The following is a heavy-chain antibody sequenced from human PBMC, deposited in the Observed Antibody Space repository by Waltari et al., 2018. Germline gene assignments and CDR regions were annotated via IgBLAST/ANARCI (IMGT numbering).Heavy chain of an antibody. CDR1: GGSIRSSSYY. CDR3: ARDKDFWSGYLYYFDY. D-gene: IGHD3-3*01. Sequence: QLQLQESGPGMVKTSETLSLTCTVSGGSIRSSSYYWGWIRLPPGKGLEWIGSIYYSGSTYYHPSLKSRVTISVDTSKNQFSLKLSSVTAADTAVYYCARDKDFWSGYLYYFDYWGQGTLVTVSS. J-gene: IGHJ4*02. CDR2: IYYSGST. V-gene: IGHV4-39*07.